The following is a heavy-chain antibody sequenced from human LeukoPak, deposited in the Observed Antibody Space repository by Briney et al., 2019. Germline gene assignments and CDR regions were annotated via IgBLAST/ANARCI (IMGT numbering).Heavy chain of an antibody. D-gene: IGHD2-2*01. Sequence: ASVKVSCKASGHTFTSYAMHWVRQAPGQRLEWMGWINAGNGNTKYSQKFQGRVTITRDTSASTAYMELSSLRSEDTAVYYCARHSSTSLEYFQHWGQGTLVTVSS. V-gene: IGHV1-3*01. CDR2: INAGNGNT. CDR3: ARHSSTSLEYFQH. CDR1: GHTFTSYA. J-gene: IGHJ1*01.